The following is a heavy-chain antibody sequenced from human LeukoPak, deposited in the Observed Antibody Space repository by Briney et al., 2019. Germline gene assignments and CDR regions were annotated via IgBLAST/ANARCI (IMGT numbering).Heavy chain of an antibody. D-gene: IGHD3-22*01. CDR3: ARASDYYDSSGYYWDY. CDR2: IYYSGST. V-gene: IGHV4-59*01. Sequence: SETLSLTRTVSGGSISSYYWSWIRQPPGKGLEWIGYIYYSGSTNYNPSLKSRVTISVDTSKNQFSLKLSSVTAADTAVYYCARASDYYDSSGYYWDYWGQGTLVTVSS. J-gene: IGHJ4*02. CDR1: GGSISSYY.